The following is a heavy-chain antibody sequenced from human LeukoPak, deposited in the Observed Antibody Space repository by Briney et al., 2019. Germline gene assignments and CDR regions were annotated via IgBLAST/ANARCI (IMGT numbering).Heavy chain of an antibody. V-gene: IGHV1-2*02. J-gene: IGHJ5*02. Sequence: GASVKVSCKASGYTFTTYAMNWVRQAPGQGLEWMGWINPDSGGTKYAQKFQDRATMTSDTSISTAYMELSRLRSDDTAVYYCARDHLLFRQPPNWFDPWGQGTLVTVSS. CDR2: INPDSGGT. CDR1: GYTFTTYA. CDR3: ARDHLLFRQPPNWFDP. D-gene: IGHD1-14*01.